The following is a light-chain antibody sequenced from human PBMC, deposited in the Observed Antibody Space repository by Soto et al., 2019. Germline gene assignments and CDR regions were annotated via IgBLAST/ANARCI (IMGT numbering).Light chain of an antibody. Sequence: QSDLTQPASVSGSPGQSITISCTGTSSDVGGYNYVSWYQQHPGKAPKLMIYEVRNRPSGVSNRFSDSKSGNTASLTISGLQAEDEADYYCSSYTSSSTLVFGTGTQVTVL. CDR1: SSDVGGYNY. J-gene: IGLJ1*01. CDR2: EVR. CDR3: SSYTSSSTLV. V-gene: IGLV2-14*01.